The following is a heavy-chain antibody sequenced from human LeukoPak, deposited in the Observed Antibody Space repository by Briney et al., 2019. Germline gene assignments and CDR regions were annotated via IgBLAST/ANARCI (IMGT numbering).Heavy chain of an antibody. D-gene: IGHD3-10*01. J-gene: IGHJ5*02. CDR1: GFTFSSYA. CDR3: AKDGDPYYYGSGSCYS. Sequence: QPGGSLRLSCAASGFTFSSYAMSWVRQAPGKGLEWVSAISGSGGSTYYADSVKGRFTISRDNSKNTLYLQMNSLRAEDTAVYYGAKDGDPYYYGSGSCYSWGQGTLVTVSS. CDR2: ISGSGGST. V-gene: IGHV3-23*01.